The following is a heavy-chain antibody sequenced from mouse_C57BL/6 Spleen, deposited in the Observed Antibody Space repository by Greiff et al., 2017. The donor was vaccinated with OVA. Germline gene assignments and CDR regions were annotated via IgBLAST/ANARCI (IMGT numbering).Heavy chain of an antibody. V-gene: IGHV1-72*01. CDR2: IDPNSGGT. Sequence: VQLQQPGAELVKPGASVKLSCKASGYTFTSSWMHWVKPRPGRGLAWSGRIDPNSGGTKSNEKFKSKATLTVDKPSSTAYMQLSSLTSEDSAVYDCARSDYGSQFDYWGQGTTLTVSS. CDR3: ARSDYGSQFDY. J-gene: IGHJ2*01. D-gene: IGHD1-1*01. CDR1: GYTFTSSW.